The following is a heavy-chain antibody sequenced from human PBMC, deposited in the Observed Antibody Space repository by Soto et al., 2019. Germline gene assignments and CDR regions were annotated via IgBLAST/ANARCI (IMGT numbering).Heavy chain of an antibody. CDR1: GGSVSSGSYY. V-gene: IGHV4-61*01. CDR2: IYYSGST. CDR3: ARDALTGTVYYGMDV. Sequence: QVQLQESGPGLVKPSETLSLTCTVSGGSVSSGSYYWSWIRQPPGKGLEWIGYIYYSGSTNYNHSLKSRVTISVDTSKNQFSLKLSSVTAADTAVYYCARDALTGTVYYGMDVWGQGTTVTVSS. D-gene: IGHD1-7*01. J-gene: IGHJ6*02.